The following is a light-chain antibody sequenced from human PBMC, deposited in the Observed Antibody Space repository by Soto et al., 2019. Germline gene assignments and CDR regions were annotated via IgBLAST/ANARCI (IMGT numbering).Light chain of an antibody. Sequence: ALTQSPDALSVSPGETVTLSCTANLNIGNMLAWYQQKPGQAPRLLIYDASTRATGIPDRFSGSGSGTDFSLTISSLRSDDFGVYCCQQYIHWPRTFGLGANLEI. V-gene: IGKV3-15*01. CDR2: DAS. CDR1: LNIGNM. CDR3: QQYIHWPRT. J-gene: IGKJ2*01.